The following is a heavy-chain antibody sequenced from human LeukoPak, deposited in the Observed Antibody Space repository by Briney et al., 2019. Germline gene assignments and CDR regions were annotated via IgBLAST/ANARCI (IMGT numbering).Heavy chain of an antibody. CDR2: ISGSGGST. Sequence: GGSLRLSCAASGFTFSSYAMSWVRQAPGKGLEWVSAISGSGGSTYYADSVKGRFTISRDNSKNTLYLQMNSLRAEDTAVYYCAKATVVVVVAARIFGYWGQGTLVTVSS. V-gene: IGHV3-23*01. CDR3: AKATVVVVVAARIFGY. J-gene: IGHJ4*02. CDR1: GFTFSSYA. D-gene: IGHD2-15*01.